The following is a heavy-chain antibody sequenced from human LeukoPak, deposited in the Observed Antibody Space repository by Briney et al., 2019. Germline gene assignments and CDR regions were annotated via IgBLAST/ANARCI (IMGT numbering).Heavy chain of an antibody. V-gene: IGHV3-30-3*02. CDR2: LSFDGSNK. Sequence: PGGSLRLSCAASGFTFSNYAMHWVRQPPGKGLEGVAVLSFDGSNKYDADSVKGRFTISRDNSKNTLYLQMNSLRVEDTAVYYCAKIEGRWDLLPYFDYWCQRTMVTVSS. CDR3: AKIEGRWDLLPYFDY. D-gene: IGHD1-26*01. CDR1: GFTFSNYA. J-gene: IGHJ4*02.